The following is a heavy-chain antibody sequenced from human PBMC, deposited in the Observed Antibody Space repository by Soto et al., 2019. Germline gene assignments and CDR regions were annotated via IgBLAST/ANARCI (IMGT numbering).Heavy chain of an antibody. CDR2: IDPKSGGT. Sequence: QLVQSGAEVKKPGASVRVSCKTSGPTFIAYYIHCVRQAPGQGLEWMGWIDPKSGGTTYEQKFLGRVTMTRDTSIKAVYMDLNRLTSDDPAVYSCARVSVDVPEWGQGTLIAVSS. D-gene: IGHD5-12*01. CDR3: ARVSVDVPE. J-gene: IGHJ4*02. CDR1: GPTFIAYY. V-gene: IGHV1-2*02.